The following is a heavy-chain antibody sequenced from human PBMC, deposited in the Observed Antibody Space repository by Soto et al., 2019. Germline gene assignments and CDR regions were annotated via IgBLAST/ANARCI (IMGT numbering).Heavy chain of an antibody. CDR1: GFIFNEYG. V-gene: IGHV3-33*03. CDR2: IWYDGSNK. Sequence: QVQLVESGGGVVQPGRSLRLSCAASGFIFNEYGMHWVRQAPGKGLEWVAVIWYDGSNKYYADSVKGRFTFSRDNSKNTISLQMTSLRAEDTAVYYCARWGCSGSNCNLNQRSFDLWGQGTLVTVSS. CDR3: ARWGCSGSNCNLNQRSFDL. D-gene: IGHD2-15*01. J-gene: IGHJ4*02.